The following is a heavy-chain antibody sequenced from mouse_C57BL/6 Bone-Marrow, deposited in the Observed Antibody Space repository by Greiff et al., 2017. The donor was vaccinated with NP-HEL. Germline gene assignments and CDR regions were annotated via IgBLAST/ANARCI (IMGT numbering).Heavy chain of an antibody. D-gene: IGHD2-10*01. CDR1: GFTFSDYY. V-gene: IGHV5-12*01. Sequence: EVMLVESGGGLVQPGGSLKLSCAASGFTFSDYYMYWVRQTPEKRLEWVAYISNGGGSTYYPDTVKGRFTISRDNAKNTLYLQMSRLKSEDTAMYYCARPILLQSLFAYWGQGTLVTVSA. CDR3: ARPILLQSLFAY. CDR2: ISNGGGST. J-gene: IGHJ3*01.